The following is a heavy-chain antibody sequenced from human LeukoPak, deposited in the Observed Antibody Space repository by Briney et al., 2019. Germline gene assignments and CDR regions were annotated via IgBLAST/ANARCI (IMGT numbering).Heavy chain of an antibody. CDR1: GGTLSNYA. D-gene: IGHD3-9*01. V-gene: IGHV1-69*04. CDR2: IIPILGVT. J-gene: IGHJ4*02. Sequence: ASVKVSCKASGGTLSNYAISWVRQAPGQGLEWIGRIIPILGVTNYAQKFQGRVTITADKSTSTAYMELSSLRSEDTAVYYCANRYFDWSTSILYGGNYFDYWGQGTLVTVSS. CDR3: ANRYFDWSTSILYGGNYFDY.